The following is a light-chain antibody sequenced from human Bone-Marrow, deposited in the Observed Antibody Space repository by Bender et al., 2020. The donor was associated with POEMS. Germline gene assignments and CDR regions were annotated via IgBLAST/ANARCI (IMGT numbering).Light chain of an antibody. CDR3: QSYDNSLGGWV. J-gene: IGLJ3*02. CDR2: GYN. V-gene: IGLV2-8*01. CDR1: GYNY. Sequence: QSALTQPPSASGSLGQSVTISCTGSGYNYVSWYQQHPGKAPKLLIYGYNNRPSGVPDRFSGSKSGTSASLAITGLQAEDEGDYYCQSYDNSLGGWVFGGGTKLTVL.